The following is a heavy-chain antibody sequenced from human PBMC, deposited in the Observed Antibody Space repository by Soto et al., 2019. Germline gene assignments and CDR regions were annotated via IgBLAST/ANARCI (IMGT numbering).Heavy chain of an antibody. CDR2: INHSGST. Sequence: PSETLSLTCAVYGGSFSGYYWSWIRQPPGKGLEWIGEINHSGSTNYNPSLKSRVTISVDTSKNQFSLKLSSVTAADTAVYYCASSSGYPTPSLVDLVWGQGTLVTVSS. CDR1: GGSFSGYY. D-gene: IGHD5-12*01. J-gene: IGHJ4*02. CDR3: ASSSGYPTPSLVDLV. V-gene: IGHV4-34*01.